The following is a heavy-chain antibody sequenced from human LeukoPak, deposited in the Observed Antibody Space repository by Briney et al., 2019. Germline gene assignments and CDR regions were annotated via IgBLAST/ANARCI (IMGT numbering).Heavy chain of an antibody. V-gene: IGHV4-39*01. CDR3: ASPRHTRDY. Sequence: SETLSLTCTVSGGSISSSSSYWGWIRQPPGKGLEWIGSIYYSGSTYYNPSLKSRVTISVDTSKNQFSLKLSSVTAADTAVYYYASPRHTRDYWGQGTLVTVSS. CDR1: GGSISSSSSY. D-gene: IGHD3-16*02. CDR2: IYYSGST. J-gene: IGHJ4*02.